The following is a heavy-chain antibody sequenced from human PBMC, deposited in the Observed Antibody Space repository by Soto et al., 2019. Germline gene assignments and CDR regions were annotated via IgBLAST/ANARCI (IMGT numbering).Heavy chain of an antibody. D-gene: IGHD3-16*01. Sequence: QVQVVESGGGVVQPGRSLRLSCAASGFTFSDYAMHWVRQAPGKGLEWVTVTSYDGSTKYYADSVKGRFTISRDNPRNTLYLQMNSLRPEDTAVYYCASDGYAYGPNYCDYWGQGTLDTVSS. CDR2: TSYDGSTK. V-gene: IGHV3-30*03. J-gene: IGHJ4*02. CDR1: GFTFSDYA. CDR3: ASDGYAYGPNYCDY.